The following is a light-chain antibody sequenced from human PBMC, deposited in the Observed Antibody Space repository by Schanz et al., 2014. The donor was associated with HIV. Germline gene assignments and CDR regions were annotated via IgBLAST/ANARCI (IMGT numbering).Light chain of an antibody. CDR1: NNDIGSYTY. J-gene: IGLJ1*01. V-gene: IGLV2-14*03. CDR3: SSLSTSGAPL. Sequence: QSALTQPASVSGSTGQSITFSCTGTNNDIGSYTYVSWYQQHPDKAPKLVVYGVFDRPSGVSNRFSGSKSGNTASLTIYDLQREDEADYYCSSLSTSGAPLFGTGTKLTVL. CDR2: GVF.